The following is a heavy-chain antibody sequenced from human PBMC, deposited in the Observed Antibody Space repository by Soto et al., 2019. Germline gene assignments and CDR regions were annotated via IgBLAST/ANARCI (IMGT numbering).Heavy chain of an antibody. J-gene: IGHJ5*01. CDR1: GGSINTGDYY. Sequence: QVQLQESGPGLVKPSQTLSLTCTVSGGSINTGDYYWNWVRQPPGKGLEWIGYIYYSGTTYYNPSLKCRVTISLDTSKNQFSLRLSSVTAADTAVYFCAGGSGLDSRSSLHWFDSWGQGTLVTVSS. V-gene: IGHV4-30-4*01. D-gene: IGHD6-6*01. CDR3: AGGSGLDSRSSLHWFDS. CDR2: IYYSGTT.